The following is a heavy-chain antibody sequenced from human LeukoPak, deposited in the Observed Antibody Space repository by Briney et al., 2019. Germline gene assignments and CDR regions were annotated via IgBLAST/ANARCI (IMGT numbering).Heavy chain of an antibody. CDR2: ISAYNGNT. D-gene: IGHD3-22*01. CDR1: GYTFTSYG. V-gene: IGHV1-18*01. Sequence: ASVKVSCKASGYTFTSYGISWVRQAPGQGLEWMGWISAYNGNTHYAQKLQGRVTMTTDTSTSTVYMELRSLRSDDTAVYYCARGNAYYYDSSGYYYWANWGQGTLVTVSS. CDR3: ARGNAYYYDSSGYYYWAN. J-gene: IGHJ4*02.